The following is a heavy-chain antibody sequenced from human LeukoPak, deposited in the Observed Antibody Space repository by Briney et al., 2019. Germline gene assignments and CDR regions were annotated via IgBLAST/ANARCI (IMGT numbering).Heavy chain of an antibody. V-gene: IGHV4-59*12. CDR3: ARTPQGRFLEWLVGFDP. CDR1: GGSISSYY. CDR2: IYYSGST. J-gene: IGHJ5*02. Sequence: PSETLSLTCTVSGGSISSYYWSWIRQPPGKGLEWIGYIYYSGSTNYNPSLKSRVTISVDTSKNQFSLKLSSVTAADTAVYYCARTPQGRFLEWLVGFDPWGQGTLVTVSS. D-gene: IGHD3-3*01.